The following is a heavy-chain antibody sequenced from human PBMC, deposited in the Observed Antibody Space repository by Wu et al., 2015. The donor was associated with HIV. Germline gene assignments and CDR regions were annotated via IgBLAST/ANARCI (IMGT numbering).Heavy chain of an antibody. CDR3: ARRNSSLVGTVYQYYGMDV. Sequence: QIQLTQSGTEVKESGASVKVSCKASGYSFTTHGISWVRQAPGQGLEWMGWISAYNGNTKYAQKLQGRVSMTTDTSTSTVYMELRSLRSDDTAIYYCARRNSSLVGTVYQYYGMDVWGQGTTVTVPS. J-gene: IGHJ6*02. CDR1: GYSFTTHG. V-gene: IGHV1-18*01. CDR2: ISAYNGNT. D-gene: IGHD6-13*01.